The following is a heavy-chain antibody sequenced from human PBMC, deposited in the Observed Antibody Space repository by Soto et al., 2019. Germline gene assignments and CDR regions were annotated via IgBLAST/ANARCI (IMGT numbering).Heavy chain of an antibody. CDR1: GFTFTSYA. D-gene: IGHD2-2*01. V-gene: IGHV3-30-3*01. CDR2: RSFDGTNT. Sequence: QVKLAESGGGVVQPGKSLRLSCVVSGFTFTSYAMHWVRQAPGKGLEWVAVRSFDGTNTYYADSVKGRFTFSRDNSKNTLYLQMNSLRTEDTAVYFCARDHLYCSDSNCFRGYYGMDVWGQGTTVTVSS. J-gene: IGHJ6*02. CDR3: ARDHLYCSDSNCFRGYYGMDV.